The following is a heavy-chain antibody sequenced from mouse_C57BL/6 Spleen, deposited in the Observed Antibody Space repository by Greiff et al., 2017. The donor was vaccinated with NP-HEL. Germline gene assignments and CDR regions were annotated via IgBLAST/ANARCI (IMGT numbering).Heavy chain of an antibody. CDR3: TYGSREYFDV. CDR2: IDPENGDT. Sequence: EVQLQQSGAELVRPGASVKLSCTASGFNIKDDYMHWVKQRPEQGLEWIGWIDPENGDTEYASKFQGKATITADTTSNTAYLQLSSLTSEDTTVYYCTYGSREYFDVWGTGTTVTVSS. D-gene: IGHD1-1*01. J-gene: IGHJ1*03. V-gene: IGHV14-4*01. CDR1: GFNIKDDY.